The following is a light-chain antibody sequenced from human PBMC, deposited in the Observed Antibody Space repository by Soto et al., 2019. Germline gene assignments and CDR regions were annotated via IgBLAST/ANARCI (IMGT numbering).Light chain of an antibody. Sequence: EIVMTQSPATLSVSPGERATLSCRASQSVGSNLAWYQQKPGQAPRLLIYGASTRATGIPAGFSGSGSGTEFSLTIDSLQSEDFVVYYCQQYNNWPLTFGGGTKVDI. CDR2: GAS. V-gene: IGKV3-15*01. CDR1: QSVGSN. J-gene: IGKJ4*01. CDR3: QQYNNWPLT.